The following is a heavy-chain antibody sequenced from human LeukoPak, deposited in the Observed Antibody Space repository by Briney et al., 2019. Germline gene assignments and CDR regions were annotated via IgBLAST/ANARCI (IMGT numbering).Heavy chain of an antibody. Sequence: ASVKVSCKASGYTFTGYYIYWVRQAPGQGLEWMGWINPNSGGTNYAQKFQGRVTTTRDTSISTAYMELSSLRSDDTAVYYCVGYSSTSADYWGQGTLVTVSS. D-gene: IGHD6-13*01. CDR2: INPNSGGT. J-gene: IGHJ4*02. CDR3: VGYSSTSADY. V-gene: IGHV1-2*02. CDR1: GYTFTGYY.